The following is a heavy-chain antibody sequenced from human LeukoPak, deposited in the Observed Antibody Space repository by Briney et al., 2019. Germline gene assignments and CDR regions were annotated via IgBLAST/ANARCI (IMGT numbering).Heavy chain of an antibody. CDR3: ARDIDDVGALFDF. CDR2: INYSGRT. Sequence: PSETLSLTCSISDDSINNDRYFWAWIRQPPGKGLEWIASINYSGRTYYNPSLNSRLIISVDTAKRQFSLKLTSVTAADTALYFCARDIDDVGALFDFWGQGTLVTVSS. CDR1: DDSINNDRYF. V-gene: IGHV4-39*07. D-gene: IGHD1-26*01. J-gene: IGHJ4*02.